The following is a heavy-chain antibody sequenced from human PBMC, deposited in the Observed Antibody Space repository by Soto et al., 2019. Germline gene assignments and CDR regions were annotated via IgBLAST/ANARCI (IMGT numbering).Heavy chain of an antibody. CDR2: ISAYNGNT. J-gene: IGHJ4*02. D-gene: IGHD2-2*01. CDR1: GYTFTSYG. CDR3: ARDKGRYQLPTYYFDY. V-gene: IGHV1-18*01. Sequence: QVQLVQSGAEVKKPGASVKVSCKASGYTFTSYGISWVRQAPGQGLEWMGWISAYNGNTNYAQKLQGRVTMTTDTCTXXAYMELRSLRSDDTAVYYCARDKGRYQLPTYYFDYWGQGTLVTVSS.